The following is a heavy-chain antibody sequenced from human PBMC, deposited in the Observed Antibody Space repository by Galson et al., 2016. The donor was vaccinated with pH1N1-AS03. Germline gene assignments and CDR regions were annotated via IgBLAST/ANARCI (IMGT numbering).Heavy chain of an antibody. CDR2: IDLSDSYT. J-gene: IGHJ4*02. D-gene: IGHD3-10*01. Sequence: QSGAEVKKPGESLRISCKASGDSFTGYWINWVRQMPGKGLEWMGRIDLSDSYTNYSPSFQGHVTISADKSIATAYLQWNSLKASDTAVYYGASYGSGGSPFDYWGQGTLATVSA. V-gene: IGHV5-10-1*01. CDR1: GDSFTGYW. CDR3: ASYGSGGSPFDY.